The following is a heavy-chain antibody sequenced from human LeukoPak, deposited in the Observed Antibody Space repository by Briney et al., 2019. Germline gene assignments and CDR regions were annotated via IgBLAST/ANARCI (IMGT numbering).Heavy chain of an antibody. CDR2: ISRGSSYT. Sequence: GGSLRLSCAASGFSFSEYYMSGIREAPGKGLEGVSCISRGSSYTNYTDSVKGRFTISRDHAKRSLYLQMNSLTAEDTAVYYCARSGGTYGWFDPWGQGTLVPVSS. CDR1: GFSFSEYY. CDR3: ARSGGTYGWFDP. V-gene: IGHV3-11*03. J-gene: IGHJ5*02. D-gene: IGHD1-26*01.